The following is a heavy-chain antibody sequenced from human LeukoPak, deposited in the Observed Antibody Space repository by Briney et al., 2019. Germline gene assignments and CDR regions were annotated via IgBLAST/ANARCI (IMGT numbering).Heavy chain of an antibody. J-gene: IGHJ3*02. CDR1: GYTLTELS. V-gene: IGHV1-24*01. CDR3: ATENYDNTAVVKAFDI. Sequence: GASVKVSCKVSGYTLTELSMHWVRQAPGKGLEWMGGFDPEDGETIYAQKFQGRVTMTEDTSTDTAYMELSSLRSEDTAVYYCATENYDNTAVVKAFDIWGQGTMVTVSS. CDR2: FDPEDGET. D-gene: IGHD3-22*01.